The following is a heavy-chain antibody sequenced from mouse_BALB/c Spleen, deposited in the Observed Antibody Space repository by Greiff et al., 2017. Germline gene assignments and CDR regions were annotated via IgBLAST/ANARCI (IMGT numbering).Heavy chain of an antibody. Sequence: EVQLQQSGAELVRPGALVKLSCKASGFNIKDYYMHWVKQRPEQGLEWIGWIDPENGNTISDPKFQGKASITADTSSNTAYLQLSSLTSEDTAVYYCARTRATGWFAYWGQGTLVTVSA. CDR2: IDPENGNT. D-gene: IGHD3-1*01. CDR3: ARTRATGWFAY. V-gene: IGHV14-1*02. CDR1: GFNIKDYY. J-gene: IGHJ3*01.